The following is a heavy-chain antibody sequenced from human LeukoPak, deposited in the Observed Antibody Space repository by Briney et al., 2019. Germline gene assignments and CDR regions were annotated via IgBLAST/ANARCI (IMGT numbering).Heavy chain of an antibody. CDR1: GGSISSSSYY. CDR2: IYYSGST. CDR3: ASPMTTVGHDAFDI. V-gene: IGHV4-39*07. D-gene: IGHD4-23*01. Sequence: PSETLSLTCTVSGGSISSSSYYWGWIRQPPGKGLEWIGSIYYSGSTYYNPSLKSRVTISVDTSKNQFSLKLSSVTAADTAVYYCASPMTTVGHDAFDIWGQGTMVTVSS. J-gene: IGHJ3*02.